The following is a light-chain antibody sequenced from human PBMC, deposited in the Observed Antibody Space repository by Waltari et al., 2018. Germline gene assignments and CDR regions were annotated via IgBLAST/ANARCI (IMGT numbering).Light chain of an antibody. Sequence: QSVLTQPPSVSASPGQRVVISCSGSYSNIGSKYVHWSQHLPGTAPTLRVYDTNPRPAWVPDRFSGSKSGTSASLAISGLRSEDEADYYCATWDVSLSGKIFGTGTKVTVL. CDR3: ATWDVSLSGKI. J-gene: IGLJ1*01. CDR1: YSNIGSKY. CDR2: DTN. V-gene: IGLV1-47*02.